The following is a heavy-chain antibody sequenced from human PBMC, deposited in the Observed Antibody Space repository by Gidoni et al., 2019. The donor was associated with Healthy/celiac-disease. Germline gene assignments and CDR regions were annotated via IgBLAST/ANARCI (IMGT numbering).Heavy chain of an antibody. J-gene: IGHJ5*02. V-gene: IGHV3-30-3*01. D-gene: IGHD4-17*01. Sequence: QVQLVESGGCVVQPGRSLRLSCAASGFTFSSYAMHWGRQAPGKGLEWVAVISYDGSNQYYADSVKGRFTISRDNSKNTLYLQMNSLRAEDTAVYYCARGHGDYGRVVRAWFDPWGQGTLVTVAS. CDR2: ISYDGSNQ. CDR3: ARGHGDYGRVVRAWFDP. CDR1: GFTFSSYA.